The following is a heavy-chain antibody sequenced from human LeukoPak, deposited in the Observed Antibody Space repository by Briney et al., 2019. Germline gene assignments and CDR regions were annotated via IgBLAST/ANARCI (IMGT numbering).Heavy chain of an antibody. V-gene: IGHV1-2*02. CDR2: INPNSGGT. CDR1: GYTFSDYY. CDR3: ARLGHYDFWNGDY. D-gene: IGHD3-3*01. J-gene: IGHJ4*02. Sequence: ASVKVSCKASGYTFSDYYMHWVRQAPGQGLEWMGWINPNSGGTDYAQKFQGRVTMTRDTSISTTYTELSRLRSDDTAVYYCARLGHYDFWNGDYWGQGTLVTVSS.